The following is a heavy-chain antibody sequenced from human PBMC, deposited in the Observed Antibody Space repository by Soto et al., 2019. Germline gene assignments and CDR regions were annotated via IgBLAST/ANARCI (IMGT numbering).Heavy chain of an antibody. D-gene: IGHD3-22*01. Sequence: ASVKVSCKASGYTFTSYYMHWVRHAPGQGLEWMGWINPNSGGTNYAQKFQGWVTMTRDTSISTAYMELSRLRSDDTAVYYCARGYYDDYYYGMDVWGQGTTVTVSS. CDR3: ARGYYDDYYYGMDV. V-gene: IGHV1-2*04. J-gene: IGHJ6*02. CDR2: INPNSGGT. CDR1: GYTFTSYY.